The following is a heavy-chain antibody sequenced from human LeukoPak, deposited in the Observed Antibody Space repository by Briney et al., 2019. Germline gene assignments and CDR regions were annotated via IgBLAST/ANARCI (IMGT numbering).Heavy chain of an antibody. V-gene: IGHV3-21*04. CDR2: ISYTGTYI. D-gene: IGHD1-26*01. CDR1: AFSLSAYN. J-gene: IGHJ4*02. CDR3: VRDRGTYRPIDY. Sequence: PGGSLRLSCAASAFSLSAYNMNWVRQAPGKGLEWVSSISYTGTYIYYADSVKGRFTISRDNAQNSLYLQMYSLRAEDTAIYYCVRDRGTYRPIDYWGQGTLVTVSS.